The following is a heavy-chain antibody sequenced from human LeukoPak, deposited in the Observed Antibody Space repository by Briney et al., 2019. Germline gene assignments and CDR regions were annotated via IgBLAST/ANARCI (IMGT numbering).Heavy chain of an antibody. D-gene: IGHD6-13*01. Sequence: GGSLRLSCAASGFTFSPYSMNWVRQAPGKGLEWVSSISSSSTYIYYTDSVKGRFTVSGDNAKNSLYLQMNSLRSEDTAVYYCARDPEPGIAAAAPGWWGQGTLVAVSS. CDR2: ISSSSTYI. J-gene: IGHJ4*02. CDR1: GFTFSPYS. V-gene: IGHV3-21*04. CDR3: ARDPEPGIAAAAPGW.